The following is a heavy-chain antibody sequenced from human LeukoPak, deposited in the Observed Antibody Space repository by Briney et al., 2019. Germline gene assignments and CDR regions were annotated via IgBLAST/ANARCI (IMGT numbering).Heavy chain of an antibody. J-gene: IGHJ4*02. V-gene: IGHV3-11*01. D-gene: IGHD2-15*01. CDR2: ISSSDSTI. CDR3: AKEGWYLYQAQPFDY. Sequence: GGSLRLSCAASGFTFSDYYMSWIRQAPGKWLEWVSYISSSDSTIYYADSVKGRFTISRDNTKNSLYLQMNSLRAEDTAVYYCAKEGWYLYQAQPFDYWGQGTLVTVSS. CDR1: GFTFSDYY.